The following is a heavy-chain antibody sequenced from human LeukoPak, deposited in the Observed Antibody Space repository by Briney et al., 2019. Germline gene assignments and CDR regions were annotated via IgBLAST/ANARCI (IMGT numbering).Heavy chain of an antibody. CDR2: ITSSSSYI. CDR3: ATDRGYSSFDY. V-gene: IGHV3-21*01. D-gene: IGHD3-22*01. J-gene: IGHJ4*02. CDR1: VFTFSSYS. Sequence: PGGSLRLACARSVFTFSSYSMYWVRQAPGKELEWVSSITSSSSYIYYADSVKGRFTISRDNAKNSLYLQMNSLRAEDTAVYYCATDRGYSSFDYWGQGTLVTVSS.